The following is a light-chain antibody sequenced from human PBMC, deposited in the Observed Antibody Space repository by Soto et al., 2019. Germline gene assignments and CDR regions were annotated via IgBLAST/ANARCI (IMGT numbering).Light chain of an antibody. CDR2: EVT. CDR3: VSHISVAYRSIYV. CDR1: SSDIGVYDY. Sequence: QSVLTQPASVSGSPGQSITISCTGTSSDIGVYDYASWYQQHPGKAPKLIIYEVTNRPSGLSNRFSGSKSDNTASLTISGLQAEDEADYYCVSHISVAYRSIYVFGTGTKVTVL. J-gene: IGLJ1*01. V-gene: IGLV2-14*01.